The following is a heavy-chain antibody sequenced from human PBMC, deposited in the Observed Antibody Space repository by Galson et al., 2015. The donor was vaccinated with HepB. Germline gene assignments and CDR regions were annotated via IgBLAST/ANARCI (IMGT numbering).Heavy chain of an antibody. D-gene: IGHD7-27*01. V-gene: IGHV3-74*01. CDR2: FNSDGSST. J-gene: IGHJ6*02. CDR3: ASSSLGTAYYYGMDV. CDR1: GFTFSSYW. Sequence: SLRLSCAASGFTFSSYWMHWVRQVPGKGLVWVSRFNSDGSSTTYADSVKGRFTISRDSAKKTMYLQMNSLRAEDTAVYYCASSSLGTAYYYGMDVWAKGPRSSSP.